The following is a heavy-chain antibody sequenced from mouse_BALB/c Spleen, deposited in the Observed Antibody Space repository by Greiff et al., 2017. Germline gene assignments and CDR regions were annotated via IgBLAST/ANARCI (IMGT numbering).Heavy chain of an antibody. CDR2: ISSGGST. CDR1: GFTFSSYA. Sequence: EVQGVESGGGLVKPGGSLKLSCAASGFTFSSYAMSWVRQTPEKRLEWVASISSGGSTYYPDSVKGRFTISRDNARNILYLQMSSLRSEDTAMYYCARGNYDAMDYWGQGTSVTVSS. J-gene: IGHJ4*01. CDR3: ARGNYDAMDY. V-gene: IGHV5-6-5*01.